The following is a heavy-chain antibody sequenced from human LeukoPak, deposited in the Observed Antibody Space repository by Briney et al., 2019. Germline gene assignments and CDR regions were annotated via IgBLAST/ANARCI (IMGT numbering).Heavy chain of an antibody. CDR1: GGTFSSYA. CDR3: ARVISSTICLLCGCFDY. CDR2: IIPIFGTA. Sequence: ASVKVSCKASGGTFSSYAISWVRQAPGEGLEWMGGIIPIFGTANYVQKFQGRVTITADESTSTAYMELSSLRYEDTAVYNCARVISSTICLLCGCFDYWGQGTLVTVSS. V-gene: IGHV1-69*01. J-gene: IGHJ4*02. D-gene: IGHD2-2*01.